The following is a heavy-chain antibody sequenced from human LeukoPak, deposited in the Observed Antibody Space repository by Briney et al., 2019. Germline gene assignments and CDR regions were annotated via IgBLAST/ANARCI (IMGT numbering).Heavy chain of an antibody. V-gene: IGHV3-23*05. J-gene: IGHJ5*02. CDR3: ARVDFVVVVAATHLTPFDP. Sequence: PGGSLRLSCATSGFTFTTYAMTWVRQAPGKGLEWVSAIDIYSAKTNYADSVKGRFTISRDNSKNTLYLQMNSLRGEDTAIYYCARVDFVVVVAATHLTPFDPWGQGTLVTVSS. CDR1: GFTFTTYA. CDR2: IDIYSAKT. D-gene: IGHD2-15*01.